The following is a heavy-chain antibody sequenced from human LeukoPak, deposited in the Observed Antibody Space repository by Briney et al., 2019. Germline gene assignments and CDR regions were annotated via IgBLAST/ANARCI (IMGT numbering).Heavy chain of an antibody. CDR1: GGSISSGGYY. J-gene: IGHJ4*02. CDR2: IYYSGST. Sequence: PSETLSLTCTVSGGSISSGGYYWSWIRQHPGKGLEWIGYIYYSGSTYYNPSPKSRVTISVDTSKNQFSLKLSSVTAADTAVYYCAMAFCGGDCYSRLYYFDYWGQGTLVTVSS. V-gene: IGHV4-31*03. CDR3: AMAFCGGDCYSRLYYFDY. D-gene: IGHD2-21*02.